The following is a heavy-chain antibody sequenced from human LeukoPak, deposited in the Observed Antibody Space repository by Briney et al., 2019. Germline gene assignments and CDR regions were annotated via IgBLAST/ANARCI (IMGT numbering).Heavy chain of an antibody. D-gene: IGHD6-19*01. CDR2: ISWNSGSI. Sequence: GGSLRLSCAASGFTFDDYAMHWVRQAPGKGLEWVSGISWNSGSIGYADSVKGRFTISRDNAKNSLYLQMTSLRAEDTALYYCAFAVAGTFYFDCWGQGTLVTVSS. V-gene: IGHV3-9*01. CDR1: GFTFDDYA. J-gene: IGHJ4*02. CDR3: AFAVAGTFYFDC.